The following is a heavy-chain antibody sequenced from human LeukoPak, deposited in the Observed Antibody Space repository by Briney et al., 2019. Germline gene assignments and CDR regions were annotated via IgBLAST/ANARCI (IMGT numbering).Heavy chain of an antibody. J-gene: IGHJ4*02. CDR2: IKQDGSEK. V-gene: IGHV3-7*01. CDR3: ARRGAALDY. Sequence: GGSLRLSCAVSGFTFNNAWMIWVRQAPGKGLEWVANIKQDGSEKYYVDSVKGRFTISRDNAKNSLYLQMNSLRAEDTAVYYCARRGAALDYWGQGTLVTVSS. D-gene: IGHD3-16*01. CDR1: GFTFNNAW.